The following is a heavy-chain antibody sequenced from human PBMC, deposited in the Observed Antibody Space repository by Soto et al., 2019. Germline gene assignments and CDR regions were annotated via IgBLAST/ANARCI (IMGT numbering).Heavy chain of an antibody. CDR1: VASISCYY. Sequence: SETLSLTCTACVASISCYYWSWIRQPAGKGLEWIGRIYTSGSINYNPSLRSRVTMSVDTSRNQFSLRLNSVTAADTAVYYCARGAGTTSWFDPWGQGTLVTVS. CDR2: IYTSGSI. J-gene: IGHJ5*02. D-gene: IGHD1-1*01. CDR3: ARGAGTTSWFDP. V-gene: IGHV4-4*07.